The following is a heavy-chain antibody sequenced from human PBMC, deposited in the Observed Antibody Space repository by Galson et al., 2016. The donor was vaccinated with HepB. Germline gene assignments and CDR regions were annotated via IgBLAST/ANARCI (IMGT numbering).Heavy chain of an antibody. Sequence: CAISGDSVSSNSAGWNWIRQSPSRGLEWLGRTYYRSKWYYDSAVSVRSRMTINPDTAKNQFSLHLDSVTPEDTAMYYCVREGVLPYYFDYWGQGTLVTVSS. CDR1: GDSVSSNSAG. J-gene: IGHJ4*02. D-gene: IGHD2-15*01. CDR3: VREGVLPYYFDY. CDR2: TYYRSKWYY. V-gene: IGHV6-1*01.